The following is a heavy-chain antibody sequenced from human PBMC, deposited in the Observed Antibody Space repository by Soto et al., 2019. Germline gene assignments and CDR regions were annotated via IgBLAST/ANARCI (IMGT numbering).Heavy chain of an antibody. D-gene: IGHD3-9*01. J-gene: IGHJ4*02. Sequence: EVQLVESGGGLVKPGGSLRLSCAASGFTFSNAWMNWVRQAPGKGLEWVGRIKSKTDGGTTDYAAPVKGRFTISRDDSKNPRYLKMNSLKTEDQALYSFPKVRKYQYFAWYPGDDYSFAYGGQGTLFTVS. CDR3: PKVRKYQYFAWYPGDDYSFAY. V-gene: IGHV3-15*07. CDR2: IKSKTDGGTT. CDR1: GFTFSNAW.